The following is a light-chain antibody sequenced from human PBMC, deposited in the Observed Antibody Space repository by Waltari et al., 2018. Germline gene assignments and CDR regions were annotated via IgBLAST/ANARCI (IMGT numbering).Light chain of an antibody. CDR2: AAS. J-gene: IGKJ1*01. V-gene: IGKV1-39*01. CDR3: QQSYSTLWT. CDR1: QSISSY. Sequence: DIQMTQSPSSLSASVGDRVTITCRASQSISSYLNWYQQKPGKAPELLIYAASSLQSGVPSMFSGSGSGTDFTLTISSLQPEDFATYYCQQSYSTLWTFGQGTKVEIK.